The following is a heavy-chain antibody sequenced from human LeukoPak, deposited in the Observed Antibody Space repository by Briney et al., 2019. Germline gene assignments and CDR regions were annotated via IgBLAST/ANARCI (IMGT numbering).Heavy chain of an antibody. V-gene: IGHV4-59*08. CDR3: AKHYVRTHDY. D-gene: IGHD1-14*01. CDR2: IYYTGGT. CDR1: GGSITNYY. J-gene: IGHJ4*02. Sequence: SETLSLTCTVSGGSITNYYWAWIRQPPGKGLEWIGNIYYTGGTKYNPSLRSRVTISVDPSKNQFSLKLSSVTAADTAMYYCAKHYVRTHDYWGQGTLVTVSS.